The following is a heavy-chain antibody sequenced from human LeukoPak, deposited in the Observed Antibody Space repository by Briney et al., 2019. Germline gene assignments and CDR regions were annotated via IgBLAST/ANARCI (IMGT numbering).Heavy chain of an antibody. CDR1: SGSISSGGYY. CDR3: ARASLTGYCNSTSCSNFDS. D-gene: IGHD2-2*01. J-gene: IGHJ4*02. Sequence: SETLSLTCTVSSGSISSGGYYWSWILQHPGKGLEWFVYINYSGTTYYNPSLKSRVTISVDTSTNPFSLKLSSVTAADTAVYYCARASLTGYCNSTSCSNFDSSGPGTLVTASP. V-gene: IGHV4-31*03. CDR2: INYSGTT.